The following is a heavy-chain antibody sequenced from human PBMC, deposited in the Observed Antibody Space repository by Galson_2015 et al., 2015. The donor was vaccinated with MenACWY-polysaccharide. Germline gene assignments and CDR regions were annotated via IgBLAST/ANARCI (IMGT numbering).Heavy chain of an antibody. CDR2: INTNTGNP. Sequence: SVQVSGKAYGYTFGSYAMNWVRQAPGQGLEWMGWINTNTGNPTSAPGYTGRFVFSLDTSVSAAYLQISSLKAEDTAVYYCARESEYYDSFDGFDIWGQGTMVTVSS. V-gene: IGHV7-4-1*02. CDR1: GYTFGSYA. D-gene: IGHD3-22*01. CDR3: ARESEYYDSFDGFDI. J-gene: IGHJ3*02.